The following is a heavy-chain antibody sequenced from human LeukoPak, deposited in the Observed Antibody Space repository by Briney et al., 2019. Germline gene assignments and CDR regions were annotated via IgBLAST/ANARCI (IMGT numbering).Heavy chain of an antibody. D-gene: IGHD3-22*01. V-gene: IGHV1-69*05. CDR2: IIPIFGTA. CDR3: ASNYYDSSGYYDYYYYMDV. Sequence: SVKVSCKASGGTFSSYAISWVRQAPGQGLEWMGGIIPIFGTANYAQKFQGRVTITTDESTSTAYMELSSLRSEDTAVYYCASNYYDSSGYYDYYYYMDVWGKGTTVTVSS. CDR1: GGTFSSYA. J-gene: IGHJ6*03.